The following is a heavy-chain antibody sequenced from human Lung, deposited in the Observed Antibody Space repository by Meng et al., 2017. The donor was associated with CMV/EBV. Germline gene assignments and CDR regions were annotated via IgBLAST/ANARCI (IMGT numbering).Heavy chain of an antibody. D-gene: IGHD5-24*01. Sequence: ASVKVSCKASGYTFSGFFMHWVRQAPGQGLEWMGWINPSNGGTKYVQKFQGRVTMTRDTSINTAYMELSRLTSDDTAVYYCARVRWQQLAYGAFDIWGQGTMVTVSS. J-gene: IGHJ3*02. CDR3: ARVRWQQLAYGAFDI. CDR2: INPSNGGT. CDR1: GYTFSGFF. V-gene: IGHV1-2*02.